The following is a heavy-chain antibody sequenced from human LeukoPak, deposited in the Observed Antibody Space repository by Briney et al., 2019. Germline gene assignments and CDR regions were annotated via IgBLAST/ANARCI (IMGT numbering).Heavy chain of an antibody. J-gene: IGHJ4*02. D-gene: IGHD1-26*01. CDR1: GGTFSSYA. CDR3: IVGAEGY. Sequence: GSSVKVSCKASGGTFSSYAMSWVRQAPGQGLEWMGRIIPILGIANYAQKFQGRVTITADRSTSTAYMELSSLRSEDTAVYYCIVGAEGYWGQGTLVTVSS. V-gene: IGHV1-69*04. CDR2: IIPILGIA.